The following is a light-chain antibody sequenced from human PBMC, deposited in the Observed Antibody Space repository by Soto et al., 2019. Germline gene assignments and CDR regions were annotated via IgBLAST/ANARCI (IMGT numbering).Light chain of an antibody. V-gene: IGLV1-51*01. CDR1: SSNIGKNY. CDR2: DTN. J-gene: IGLJ2*01. Sequence: QSVLTQPPSVSAAPGQKVTISFSGASSNIGKNYVSWYQQLPGAAPKLVIFDTNKRPSGIPDRFSGSKSGTSAALDITALQTGDEADYYCGTWDTSLSAVVFGGGTKLTVL. CDR3: GTWDTSLSAVV.